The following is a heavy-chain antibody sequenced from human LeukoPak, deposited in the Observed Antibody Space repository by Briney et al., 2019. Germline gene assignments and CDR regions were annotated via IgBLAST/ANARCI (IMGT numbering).Heavy chain of an antibody. J-gene: IGHJ6*02. V-gene: IGHV5-10-1*01. CDR3: ARQRFDYGYGMDV. CDR2: IDPSDSYI. Sequence: GESLKISRKGSGYSFTSYWISWVRQMPGKGLEWMGRIDPSDSYINYSPSFQGHVTISADKSISTAYLQWSSLKASGTAMYYCARQRFDYGYGMDVWGQGTTVTVSS. CDR1: GYSFTSYW. D-gene: IGHD3-16*01.